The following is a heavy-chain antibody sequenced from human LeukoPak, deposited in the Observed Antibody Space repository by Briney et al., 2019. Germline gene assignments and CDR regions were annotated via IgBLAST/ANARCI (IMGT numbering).Heavy chain of an antibody. D-gene: IGHD3-10*01. V-gene: IGHV4-34*01. CDR1: GGSFSGYY. CDR2: VNHSGDT. J-gene: IGHJ6*03. Sequence: PSETLSLTCAVYGGSFSGYYWSWIRQPPGKGLEWIGEVNHSGDTNYNPSLKSRVTISVDTSKNQFSLKLSSVTAADTSVYYCVRGDPKTVVQGVLGIKYHYYYMDVWGKGTTVTASS. CDR3: VRGDPKTVVQGVLGIKYHYYYMDV.